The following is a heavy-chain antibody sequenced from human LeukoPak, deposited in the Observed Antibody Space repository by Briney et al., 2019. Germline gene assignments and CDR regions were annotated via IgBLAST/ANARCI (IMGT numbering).Heavy chain of an antibody. CDR2: IYYSGST. V-gene: IGHV4-39*01. CDR1: GGSISSSSYY. J-gene: IGHJ6*03. D-gene: IGHD4-23*01. Sequence: SETLSLTCTVSGGSISSSSYYWGWIRQPPGKGLEWIGSIYYSGSTYYNPSLKSRVTISVDTSKNQFSLKLSSVTAADTAVYYCARRPTTVVTPGGHYYYYYMDVWGKGTTVTVSS. CDR3: ARRPTTVVTPGGHYYYYYMDV.